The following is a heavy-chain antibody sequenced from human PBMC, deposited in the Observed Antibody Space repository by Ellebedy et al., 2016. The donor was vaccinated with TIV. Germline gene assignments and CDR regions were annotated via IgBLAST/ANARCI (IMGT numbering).Heavy chain of an antibody. Sequence: PGGSLRLSCAASGFPFNKYAMSWVRQAPGQGLEWVAAISGSGRRIYYGDSVKGRFTISRDTSRSTLYLQMDTLRAEDTAVYHCARFHGDYHPYYFDYWGQGTLVSVSS. CDR1: GFPFNKYA. CDR2: ISGSGRRI. D-gene: IGHD4-17*01. CDR3: ARFHGDYHPYYFDY. J-gene: IGHJ4*02. V-gene: IGHV3-23*01.